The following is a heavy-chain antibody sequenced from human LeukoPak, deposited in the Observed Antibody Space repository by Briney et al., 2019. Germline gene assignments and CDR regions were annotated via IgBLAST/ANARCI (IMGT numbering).Heavy chain of an antibody. V-gene: IGHV2-70*17. J-gene: IGHJ4*02. D-gene: IGHD2-15*01. CDR1: GFSLSSPEMC. CDR2: IDWDDDK. CDR3: ARMTPDSPSFDY. Sequence: SGPTLVNPTQTLTLTCTFSGFSLSSPEMCVTWIRQPPEKALEWLARIDWDDDKFYSPSLRTRLTISKDTPKNQVVLRMTNMDPVDTGTYYCARMTPDSPSFDYWGQGALITVSS.